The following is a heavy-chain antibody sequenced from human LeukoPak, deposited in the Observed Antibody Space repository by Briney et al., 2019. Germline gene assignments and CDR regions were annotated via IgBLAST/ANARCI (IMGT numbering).Heavy chain of an antibody. CDR2: INPNSGGT. CDR1: GYTFTGYY. Sequence: ASVKVSCKASGYTFTGYYMHWVRQAPGQGLEWMGWINPNSGGTNYAQKFQGRVTMTRDTSISTAYMELSRLRSDDTAVYYCARVGGLQRAQRAPFDYWGQGTLVTVSS. V-gene: IGHV1-2*02. J-gene: IGHJ4*02. CDR3: ARVGGLQRAQRAPFDY. D-gene: IGHD3-3*01.